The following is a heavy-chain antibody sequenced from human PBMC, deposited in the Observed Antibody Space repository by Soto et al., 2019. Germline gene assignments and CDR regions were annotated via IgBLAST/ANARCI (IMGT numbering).Heavy chain of an antibody. Sequence: GVSLRLSFAAPGFTVSRVYMSWFGQAPGKGLEWVSVIYSGDSTYYADSVKGRFTVSRDDSQNTVYLHMNSLKTEDTAVYYCARYDTFDYWGQGAVVSVSS. J-gene: IGHJ4*02. D-gene: IGHD3-9*01. CDR1: GFTVSRVY. V-gene: IGHV3-66*01. CDR3: ARYDTFDY. CDR2: IYSGDST.